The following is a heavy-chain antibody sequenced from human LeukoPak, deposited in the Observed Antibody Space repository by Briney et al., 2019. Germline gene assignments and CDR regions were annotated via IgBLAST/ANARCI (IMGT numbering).Heavy chain of an antibody. CDR1: GGSISSYY. Sequence: SETLSLTCTVSGGSISSYYWSWIRQPPGKGLEWIGYIYYSGSTNYNPSLKSRVTISVDTSKNRFSLKLSSVTAADTAVYYCARHRADGGKNYYYYDMDVWGQGTTVTVSS. J-gene: IGHJ6*02. CDR3: ARHRADGGKNYYYYDMDV. CDR2: IYYSGST. V-gene: IGHV4-59*08. D-gene: IGHD4-23*01.